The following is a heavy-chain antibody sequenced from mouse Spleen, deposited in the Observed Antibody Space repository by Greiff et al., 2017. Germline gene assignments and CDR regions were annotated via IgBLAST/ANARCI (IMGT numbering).Heavy chain of an antibody. CDR1: GYTFTSYW. Sequence: VQLQQPGAELVRPGSSVKLSCKASGYTFTSYWMDWVKQRPGQGLEWIGNIYPSDSETHYNQKFKDKATLTVDKSSSTAYMQLSSLTSEDSAVYYCARRTTVEPYYFDYWGQGTTLTVSS. CDR3: ARRTTVEPYYFDY. CDR2: IYPSDSET. D-gene: IGHD1-1*01. V-gene: IGHV1-61*01. J-gene: IGHJ2*01.